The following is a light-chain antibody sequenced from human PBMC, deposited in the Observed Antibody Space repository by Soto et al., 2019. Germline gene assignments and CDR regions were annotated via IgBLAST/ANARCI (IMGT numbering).Light chain of an antibody. J-gene: IGLJ1*01. Sequence: QSVLTQPRSVCGSPGQSVTIFCTGTISDVGGYNYVSWYQQHPGKAPKLMIYDVSKRPSGVPDRFSGSKSGNTASLTISGLQAEDEADYYCCSYAGSYTYVFGTGTKVTVL. CDR3: CSYAGSYTYV. CDR2: DVS. CDR1: ISDVGGYNY. V-gene: IGLV2-11*01.